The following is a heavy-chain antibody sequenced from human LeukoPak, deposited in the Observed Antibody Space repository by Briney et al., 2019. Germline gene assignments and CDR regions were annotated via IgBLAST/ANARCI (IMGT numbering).Heavy chain of an antibody. CDR1: GFTFSSYS. D-gene: IGHD6-6*01. CDR2: ISSSSSYI. CDR3: ARLQIAAQIDY. J-gene: IGHJ4*02. Sequence: GGSLRLSCAASGFTFSSYSMNWVRQAPGKGLEWVSSISSSSSYIYYAGSVKGRFTISRDNAKNSLYLQMNSLRAEDTAVYYCARLQIAAQIDYWGQGTLVTVSS. V-gene: IGHV3-21*01.